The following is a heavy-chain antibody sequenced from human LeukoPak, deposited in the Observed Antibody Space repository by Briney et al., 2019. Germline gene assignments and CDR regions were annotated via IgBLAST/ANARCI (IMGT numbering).Heavy chain of an antibody. V-gene: IGHV3-21*01. CDR3: ARGYRGFDM. J-gene: IGHJ3*02. Sequence: PGGTLGLSCAASGFTFSSYTMNWVRQAPGTGLEWVSSISSSSSYIYYADSVKGRFTISRDNANNSLYLQMNSLRAEDTAVYYCARGYRGFDMWGQGTMVTVSS. CDR1: GFTFSSYT. D-gene: IGHD5-18*01. CDR2: ISSSSSYI.